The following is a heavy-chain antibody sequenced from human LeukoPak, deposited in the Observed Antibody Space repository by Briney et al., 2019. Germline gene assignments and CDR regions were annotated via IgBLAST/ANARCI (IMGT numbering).Heavy chain of an antibody. V-gene: IGHV3-7*01. J-gene: IGHJ3*02. D-gene: IGHD3-9*01. CDR2: IKPDGSEK. CDR1: GFTFSNSW. Sequence: GGSLRLSCAASGFTFSNSWMSWVRQAPGKGLECVANIKPDGSEKYYVDSVKGRLTISRDNAKNSLFLQMNSLRAEDTAVYYCARAESPDYDILTGYYLIRHPFDIWGQGTMITVSS. CDR3: ARAESPDYDILTGYYLIRHPFDI.